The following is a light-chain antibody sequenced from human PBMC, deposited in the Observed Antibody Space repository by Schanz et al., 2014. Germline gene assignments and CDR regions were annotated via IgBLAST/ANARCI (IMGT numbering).Light chain of an antibody. V-gene: IGKV1-5*01. CDR3: QQYGDNPPWT. Sequence: DIQITQSPSTLSASVGDRVTITCRASQSINSWLAWYQQKPGKAPKCLIYDASTLQSGVPSGFGGSGSGTEFTLTISSLQPDDFASYYCQQYGDNPPWTFGQGTKVEIK. CDR2: DAS. CDR1: QSINSW. J-gene: IGKJ1*01.